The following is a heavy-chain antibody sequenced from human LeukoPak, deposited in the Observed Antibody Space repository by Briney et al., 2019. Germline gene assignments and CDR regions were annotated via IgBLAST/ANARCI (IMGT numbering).Heavy chain of an antibody. V-gene: IGHV3-7*04. Sequence: GGSLRLSCAASGFTFSNYWMSWVRQAPGKGLEWVANIKQDGSEKYYVDSVKGRFTISRDSAKNSLYLQMNSLRAEDTAVYYCARGRGAAAGRPFDYWGQGTLVTVS. J-gene: IGHJ4*02. D-gene: IGHD6-13*01. CDR3: ARGRGAAAGRPFDY. CDR1: GFTFSNYW. CDR2: IKQDGSEK.